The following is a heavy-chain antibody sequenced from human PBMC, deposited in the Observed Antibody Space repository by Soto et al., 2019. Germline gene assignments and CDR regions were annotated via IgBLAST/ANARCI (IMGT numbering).Heavy chain of an antibody. Sequence: PSETLSLTCAVSGGSISSGGYSWSWIRQPPGKGLGWIGYIYHSGGTYYNPSLKSRVTISVDRSKNQFSLKLSSVTAADTAVYYCAREHVDTAMVSGVWFDSWGQGSLVTVSS. CDR2: IYHSGGT. J-gene: IGHJ5*01. CDR1: GGSISSGGYS. D-gene: IGHD5-18*01. CDR3: AREHVDTAMVSGVWFDS. V-gene: IGHV4-30-2*01.